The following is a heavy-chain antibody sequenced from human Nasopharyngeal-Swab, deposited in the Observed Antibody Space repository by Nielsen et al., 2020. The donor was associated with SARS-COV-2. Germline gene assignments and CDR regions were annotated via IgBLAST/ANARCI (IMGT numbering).Heavy chain of an antibody. CDR2: IYYTGST. Sequence: RQAPGKGLDWIGNIYYTGSTNYNPSLKSRVAISVDTPKNQFSLKLSSVTAADTAVYYCARALTGTSFFDPWGQGTLVTASS. V-gene: IGHV4-59*01. CDR3: ARALTGTSFFDP. D-gene: IGHD1-20*01. J-gene: IGHJ5*02.